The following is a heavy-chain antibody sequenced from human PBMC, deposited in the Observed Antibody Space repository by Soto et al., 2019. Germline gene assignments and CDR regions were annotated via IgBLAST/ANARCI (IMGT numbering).Heavy chain of an antibody. Sequence: SETLSLTCTVSGGSISNYCWSWIRQPPGKGLEWIGCIFYSGSTNYSPSLRGRVTISVDTSKNQISLELSSVTAADTAVYYSARVPDYWGQGTLVTVSS. CDR3: ARVPDY. CDR2: IFYSGST. CDR1: GGSISNYC. J-gene: IGHJ4*02. V-gene: IGHV4-59*12.